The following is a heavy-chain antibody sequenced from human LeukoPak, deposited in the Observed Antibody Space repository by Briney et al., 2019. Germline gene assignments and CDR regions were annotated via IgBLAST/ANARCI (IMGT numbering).Heavy chain of an antibody. J-gene: IGHJ4*02. V-gene: IGHV4-30-4*07. Sequence: SETLSLTCAVSGGSISRGGYSWSWIRQPPGKGLEWIGYFYYSGSTYYNPSLKSRVTISVDTSKNQLSLKLSSVTAADTAVYYCARESSHVYGGNAYFDYWGQGTLVTVSS. CDR3: ARESSHVYGGNAYFDY. D-gene: IGHD4-23*01. CDR1: GGSISRGGYS. CDR2: FYYSGST.